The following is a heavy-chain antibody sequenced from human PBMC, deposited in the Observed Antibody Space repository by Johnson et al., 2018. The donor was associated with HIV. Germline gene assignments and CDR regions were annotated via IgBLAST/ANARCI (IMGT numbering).Heavy chain of an antibody. J-gene: IGHJ3*02. CDR2: IKQDGSEK. D-gene: IGHD1-26*01. CDR3: ARDRDSIVGVPYAFDI. CDR1: GFNFRDYG. Sequence: VQLVESGGGLVKPGGSLRLSCEVSGFNFRDYGMHWVRQAPGKGLEWVANIKQDGSEKYYVDSVKGRFTISRDTAKNSLYLQMNSLRAEDTAVYYRARDRDSIVGVPYAFDIWGQGTMVTVSS. V-gene: IGHV3-7*05.